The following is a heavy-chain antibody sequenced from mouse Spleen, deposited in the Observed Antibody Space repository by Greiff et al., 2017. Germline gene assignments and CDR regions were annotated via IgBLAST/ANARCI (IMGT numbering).Heavy chain of an antibody. V-gene: IGHV5-9-3*01. CDR1: GFTFSSYA. D-gene: IGHD2-5*01. CDR2: ISTGGGNT. CDR3: ARGGASNYVLDY. J-gene: IGHJ2*01. Sequence: EVQLVESGGGLVKPGGSLKLSCAASGFTFSSYAMPWVRQTPEKRLEWVAYISTGGGNTYYPQSLKGRSTISRDKATNTPYLQMSSLRSEDTAVYYYARGGASNYVLDYWGQGTTLTVSS.